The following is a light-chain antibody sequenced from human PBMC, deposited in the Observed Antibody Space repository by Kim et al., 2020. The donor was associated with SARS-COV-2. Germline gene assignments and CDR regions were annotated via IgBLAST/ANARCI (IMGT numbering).Light chain of an antibody. J-gene: IGKJ4*01. CDR2: ATS. Sequence: ASEGDTVTITCRASQSIIMWLAWYQQKPGKAPNLLMYATSHLQSGVPLRFSDSGSGTNFTLSINSLQPEDVATYYCQQAYTFPLTFGGGTKVDIK. CDR3: QQAYTFPLT. V-gene: IGKV1-12*01. CDR1: QSIIMW.